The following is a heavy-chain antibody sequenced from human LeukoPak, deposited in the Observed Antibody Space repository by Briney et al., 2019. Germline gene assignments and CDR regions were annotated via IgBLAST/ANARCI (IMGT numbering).Heavy chain of an antibody. V-gene: IGHV3-48*01. CDR3: ARGRTGTAWNWFDP. J-gene: IGHJ5*02. CDR1: GFTFNIFA. Sequence: PGGSLRLSCAASGFTFNIFAMNWVRQAPGKGLEWVSYISGSSSTIYYVDSVKGRFTISRDNANNSVYLQMNNLRAEDTAVYYCARGRTGTAWNWFDPWGQGTLVTVSS. D-gene: IGHD1-1*01. CDR2: ISGSSSTI.